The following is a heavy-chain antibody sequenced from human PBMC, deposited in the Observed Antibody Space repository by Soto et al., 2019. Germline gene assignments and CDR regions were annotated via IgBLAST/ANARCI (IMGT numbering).Heavy chain of an antibody. CDR1: GVTIRNHW. CDR3: ALHCSSSCPDF. J-gene: IGHJ1*01. V-gene: IGHV3-7*01. D-gene: IGHD6-13*01. Sequence: GRPLRVSCTVSGVTIRNHWMRRISKTPGKGLEWVANIKQDGSEKYYVDSVKGRFTISRDNAKNSLYLQMSSLRVDDTAVYYCALHCSSSCPDFWGPGSQVTVTS. CDR2: IKQDGSEK.